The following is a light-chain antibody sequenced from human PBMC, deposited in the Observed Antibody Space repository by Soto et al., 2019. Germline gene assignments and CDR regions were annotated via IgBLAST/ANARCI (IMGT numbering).Light chain of an antibody. CDR3: QSYDIGLSRYV. CDR1: SSNIGATNE. V-gene: IGLV1-40*01. Sequence: QSVLTQPPSVSGAPGQRVTISCTGSSSNIGATNEVHWYQQLPGTAPKVLIYGNSNRPSGVPDRLSGSKSGTSASLAITGLQAEDEADYYCQSYDIGLSRYVFGTGTKLTVL. CDR2: GNS. J-gene: IGLJ1*01.